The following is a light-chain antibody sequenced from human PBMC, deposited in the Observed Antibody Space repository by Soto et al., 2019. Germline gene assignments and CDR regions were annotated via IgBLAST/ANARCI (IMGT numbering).Light chain of an antibody. CDR1: SSDVGGYNL. Sequence: QSALTQPRSVSGSPGQSVIVSCTGSSSDVGGYNLVSWYQQHPGKAPKLMIYEGSKRPSGVSNRFSGSKSGNTASLTISGLQAEDEADYYCCSYAGSSTLVFGGGTKVTVL. J-gene: IGLJ2*01. CDR2: EGS. V-gene: IGLV2-23*01. CDR3: CSYAGSSTLV.